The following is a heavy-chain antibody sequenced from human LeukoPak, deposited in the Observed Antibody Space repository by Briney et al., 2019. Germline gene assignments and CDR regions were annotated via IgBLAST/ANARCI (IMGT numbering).Heavy chain of an antibody. CDR3: ARVQTYSNHEGYYYYGMDV. CDR1: GYTFTSYD. CDR2: MNPNSGNT. V-gene: IGHV1-8*01. D-gene: IGHD4-11*01. J-gene: IGHJ6*02. Sequence: ASVKVSCKASGYTFTSYDINWVRQATGQGLEWMGWMNPNSGNTGYAQKFQGRVTMTRNTSISTAYMELSSLRSEDTAVYYCARVQTYSNHEGYYYYGMDVWGQGTTVTVSS.